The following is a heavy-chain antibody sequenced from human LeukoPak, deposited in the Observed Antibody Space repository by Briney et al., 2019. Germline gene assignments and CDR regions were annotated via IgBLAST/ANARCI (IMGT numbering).Heavy chain of an antibody. CDR1: GGSFSGYY. CDR2: INHSGST. Sequence: SETLSLTCAVYGGSFSGYYWSWIRQPPGKGLEWIGEINHSGSTNYNPSLKSRVTISVDTSKNQFSLKLSSVTAADTAVYYCARVRHNYDYVWRSYRSSWFDPWGQGTLVTVSS. V-gene: IGHV4-34*01. CDR3: ARVRHNYDYVWRSYRSSWFDP. D-gene: IGHD3-16*02. J-gene: IGHJ5*02.